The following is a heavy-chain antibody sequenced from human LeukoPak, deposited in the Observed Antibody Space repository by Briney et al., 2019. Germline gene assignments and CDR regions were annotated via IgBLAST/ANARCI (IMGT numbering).Heavy chain of an antibody. CDR3: ARDGLWIQLWSLDY. CDR2: ISAYNGNT. CDR1: GYTFTSYG. D-gene: IGHD5-18*01. J-gene: IGHJ4*02. Sequence: GASVKVSCKASGYTFTSYGISWVRQAPGQGLEWMGWISAYNGNTNYAQKLRGRVTMTTDTSTSTAYMELRSLRSDDTAVYYCARDGLWIQLWSLDYWGQGTLVTVSS. V-gene: IGHV1-18*01.